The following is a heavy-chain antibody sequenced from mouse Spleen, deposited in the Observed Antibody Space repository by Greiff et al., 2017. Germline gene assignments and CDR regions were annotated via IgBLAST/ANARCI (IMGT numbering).Heavy chain of an antibody. CDR2: IGPESGDT. D-gene: IGHD1-1*01. V-gene: IGHV14-4*01. Sequence: VQLQQSGAELVRPGASVKLSCTASGFNIKDDDMHWVKQRPGQGLEWIGWIGPESGDTEYASDVQGKATITADTSSNPAYLQLSSLTSEDTAVYYCTTDGSSYVDAYWGQGTLVTVSA. CDR3: TTDGSSYVDAY. CDR1: GFNIKDDD. J-gene: IGHJ3*01.